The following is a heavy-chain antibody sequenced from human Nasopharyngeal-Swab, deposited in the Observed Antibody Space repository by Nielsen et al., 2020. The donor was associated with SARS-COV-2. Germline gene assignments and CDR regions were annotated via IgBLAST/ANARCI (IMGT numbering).Heavy chain of an antibody. D-gene: IGHD5-18*01. CDR1: GGSFSGYY. Sequence: GSMTLSCAVYGGSFSGYYWSWIRQPPGKGLEWIGEINHSGSTNYNPSLKSRVTISVDTSKNQFSLKLSSVTAADTAVYYCARGKAARVYYYYYYMDVWGKGTMVTVSS. CDR2: INHSGST. V-gene: IGHV4-34*01. J-gene: IGHJ6*03. CDR3: ARGKAARVYYYYYYMDV.